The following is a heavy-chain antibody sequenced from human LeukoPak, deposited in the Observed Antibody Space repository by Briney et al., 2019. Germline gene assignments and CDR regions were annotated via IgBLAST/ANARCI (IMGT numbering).Heavy chain of an antibody. Sequence: PSETLSLTCTVSGGSISSGDYYWSWIRQPPGKGLEWIGYIYYSGSTYYNPSLKSRVTISVDTSKNQFSLKLSSVTAADTAVYYCGTWLPPSHFDDWGQGTLVTVSS. CDR3: GTWLPPSHFDD. CDR2: IYYSGST. V-gene: IGHV4-30-4*01. J-gene: IGHJ4*02. CDR1: GGSISSGDYY. D-gene: IGHD5-18*01.